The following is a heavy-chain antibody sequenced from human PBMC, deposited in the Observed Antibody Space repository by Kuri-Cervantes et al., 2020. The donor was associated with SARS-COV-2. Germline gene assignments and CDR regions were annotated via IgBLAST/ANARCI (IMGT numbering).Heavy chain of an antibody. CDR3: ARTRGGGGSLLSWYFDL. CDR1: GFTVSSNY. CDR2: IYSGGST. V-gene: IGHV3-66*01. Sequence: GGSLRLSCAASGFTVSSNYMSWVRQAPGKGLEGVSVIYSGGSTYYADSVKGRIAISGDNSKNTLYLQMNTLRAEDTAVDYWARTRGGGGSLLSWYFDLWGRGTLVTVSS. J-gene: IGHJ2*01. D-gene: IGHD3-16*01.